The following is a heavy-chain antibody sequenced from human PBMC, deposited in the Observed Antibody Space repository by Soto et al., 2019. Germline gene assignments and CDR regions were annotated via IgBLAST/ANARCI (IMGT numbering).Heavy chain of an antibody. CDR2: IIPMFNTT. CDR3: ARCGIRYHSICYYLGIYGMDV. J-gene: IGHJ6*02. D-gene: IGHD3-22*01. CDR1: GGTFSNFA. Sequence: QVQLVQSGAEVKKPGSSVKVSCKASGGTFSNFAISWVRQAPGQGLEWMGGIIPMFNTTNYGQKFQGRVTITADESTGAAYMELSSLRSEDSAVYYCARCGIRYHSICYYLGIYGMDVWGQGTTVAVSS. V-gene: IGHV1-69*12.